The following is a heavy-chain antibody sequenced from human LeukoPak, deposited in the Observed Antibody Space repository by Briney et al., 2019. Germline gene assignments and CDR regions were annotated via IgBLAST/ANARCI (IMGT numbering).Heavy chain of an antibody. D-gene: IGHD3-16*02. CDR3: AKDRMITFGGVIPEFDY. J-gene: IGHJ4*02. CDR2: ISGSGGST. V-gene: IGHV3-23*01. CDR1: GFTFSSFS. Sequence: GGSLRLSCAASGFTFSSFSMNWVRQAPGKGLEWVSAISGSGGSTYYPDSVKGRFTISRDNSKNTLYLQMNSLRDEDTAVYYCAKDRMITFGGVIPEFDYWGQGTLVTVSS.